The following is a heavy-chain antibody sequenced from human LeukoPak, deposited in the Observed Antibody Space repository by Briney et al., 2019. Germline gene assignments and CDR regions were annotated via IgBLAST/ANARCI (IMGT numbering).Heavy chain of an antibody. CDR3: AREMATIKGNNWFDP. J-gene: IGHJ5*02. V-gene: IGHV1-69*04. CDR2: IIPILGIA. Sequence: SVKVSCKASGGTFSSYAISWVRQAPGQGLEWMGRIIPILGIANYAQKFRGRVTITADKSTSTAYMELSSLRSEDTAVYYCAREMATIKGNNWFDPWGQGTLVTVSS. D-gene: IGHD5-12*01. CDR1: GGTFSSYA.